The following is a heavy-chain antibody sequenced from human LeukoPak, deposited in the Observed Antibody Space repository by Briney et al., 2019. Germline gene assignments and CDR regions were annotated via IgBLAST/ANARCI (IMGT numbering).Heavy chain of an antibody. CDR1: GFTFSSYG. V-gene: IGHV3-33*06. CDR2: IWYDGSNK. D-gene: IGHD3-22*01. CDR3: AKDGFAYYDSSGYPDY. Sequence: GRSLRLSCAASGFTFSSYGMHWVRQAPGKGLEWVAVIWYDGSNKYYADSVKGRFTISRDNSKDTLYLQMNSLRAEDTAVYYCAKDGFAYYDSSGYPDYWGQGTLVTVSS. J-gene: IGHJ4*02.